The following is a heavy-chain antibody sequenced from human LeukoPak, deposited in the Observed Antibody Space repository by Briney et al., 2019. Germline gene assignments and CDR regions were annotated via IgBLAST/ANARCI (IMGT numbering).Heavy chain of an antibody. CDR2: LNPNNGDA. V-gene: IGHV1-2*06. CDR3: AREGRNWFDP. J-gene: IGHJ5*02. CDR1: GYTFTANY. Sequence: ASVKVSCKASGYTFTANYMHWVRQAPGQGLEWMGRLNPNNGDATYAQKFQGRVTMTRDTSVSTAYMELSSLRSDDTAVYYCAREGRNWFDPWGQGTLVTVSS.